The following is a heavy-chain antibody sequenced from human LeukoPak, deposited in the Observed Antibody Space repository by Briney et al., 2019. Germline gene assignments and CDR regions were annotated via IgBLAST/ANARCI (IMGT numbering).Heavy chain of an antibody. J-gene: IGHJ4*02. CDR1: GFSFSSYW. D-gene: IGHD5-24*01. Sequence: PGGSLRLSCAASGFSFSSYWISWVRQAPGKGLERVANIKEDGSEKYYVDSVKGRFTISRDNVKNSLYLQMNSLRAEDTAVYYCARDRGWLQFDYWGQGTLVTVSS. CDR3: ARDRGWLQFDY. V-gene: IGHV3-7*01. CDR2: IKEDGSEK.